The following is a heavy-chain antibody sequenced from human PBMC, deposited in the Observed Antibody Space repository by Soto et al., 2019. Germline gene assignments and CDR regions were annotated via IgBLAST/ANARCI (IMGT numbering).Heavy chain of an antibody. CDR2: IYPRDSDT. V-gene: IGHV5-51*01. D-gene: IGHD6-6*01. Sequence: EVQLVQSGAEVKKPGEALKISCKGSGYSFTSYWIGWVRQMPGKGLEWMGIIYPRDSDTRYSPPFQGQVTISADKSINAAYLQWSSLKASDTAMYYWARPYSSSRSNAFDIWGQGTMVTVSS. J-gene: IGHJ3*02. CDR3: ARPYSSSRSNAFDI. CDR1: GYSFTSYW.